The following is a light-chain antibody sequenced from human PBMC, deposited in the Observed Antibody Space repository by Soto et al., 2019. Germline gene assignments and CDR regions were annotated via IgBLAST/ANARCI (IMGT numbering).Light chain of an antibody. V-gene: IGKV3-20*01. CDR1: QSVSSSY. CDR3: QQYGSSLFT. CDR2: GAS. Sequence: EIVLTQSPGTLSLSPGERATLSCRASQSVSSSYLAWYQQKPGQAPRLLIYGASSRATGISDRFSGSGSGTDFTLTISRLEPEDFAMYYCQQYGSSLFTFGPGTKVDIK. J-gene: IGKJ3*01.